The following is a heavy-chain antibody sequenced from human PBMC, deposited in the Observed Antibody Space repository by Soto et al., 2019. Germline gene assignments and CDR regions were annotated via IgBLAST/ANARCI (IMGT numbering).Heavy chain of an antibody. V-gene: IGHV3-7*03. J-gene: IGHJ4*02. D-gene: IGHD6-19*01. CDR3: ARRIAVADFNYLDY. Sequence: LELCFASLRLPFCNYLICWVRQAPGKGLEWVANIKQDGSEKYYVDSVKGRFTISRDNAKNSLYLQMNSLRAEDTAVHYCARRIAVADFNYLDYWGQGT. CDR1: RLPFCNYL. CDR2: IKQDGSEK.